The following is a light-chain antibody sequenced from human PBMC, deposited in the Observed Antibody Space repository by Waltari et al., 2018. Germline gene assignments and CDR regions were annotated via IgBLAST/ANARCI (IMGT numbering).Light chain of an antibody. CDR3: QQYDDPLT. J-gene: IGKJ4*01. V-gene: IGKV1-33*01. CDR2: DAS. CDR1: QDINKF. Sequence: DIQMTPSPSSLSASVGDRVTITCQASQDINKFLNWYQQKPGKAPKLLISDASKLQTGAPSRFTGSGSGTHFTFTISSLHPEDVATYYCQQYDDPLTFGGGTKVEIK.